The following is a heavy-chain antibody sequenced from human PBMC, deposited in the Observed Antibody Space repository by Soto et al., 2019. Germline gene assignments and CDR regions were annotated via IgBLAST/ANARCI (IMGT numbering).Heavy chain of an antibody. V-gene: IGHV3-30*18. CDR1: GFTFNIYG. Sequence: RGSLRLSCAASGFTFNIYGMHWVRQAPDKGLEWVALISYDGSNQYYADSVKGRFTTSRDNSKNTLFLQMNSLRADDTAVYYCAKDQASGQGSFDSWGQGTLVTVSS. CDR3: AKDQASGQGSFDS. J-gene: IGHJ4*02. CDR2: ISYDGSNQ.